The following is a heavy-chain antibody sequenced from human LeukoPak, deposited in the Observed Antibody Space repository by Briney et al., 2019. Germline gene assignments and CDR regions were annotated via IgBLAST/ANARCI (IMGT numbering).Heavy chain of an antibody. V-gene: IGHV3-21*01. CDR3: ARPYYDFWSGTTPTPDY. CDR1: GFTFSSYS. CDR2: ISSSSSYI. J-gene: IGHJ4*02. Sequence: GGSLRLSCAASGFTFSSYSMNWVRQAPVKGLEWVSSISSSSSYIYYADSVKGRFTISRDNAKNSLYLQMNSLRAEDTAVYYCARPYYDFWSGTTPTPDYWGQGTLVTVSS. D-gene: IGHD3-3*01.